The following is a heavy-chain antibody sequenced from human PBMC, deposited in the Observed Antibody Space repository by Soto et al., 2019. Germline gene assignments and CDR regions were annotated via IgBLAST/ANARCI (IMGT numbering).Heavy chain of an antibody. J-gene: IGHJ6*02. D-gene: IGHD2-2*01. V-gene: IGHV1-18*01. CDR1: GYTFTSYG. CDR3: ARVDSGGYCSSTSCYYYYGMDV. CDR2: ISAYNGNT. Sequence: QVQLVQSGAEVKKPGASVKVSCKASGYTFTSYGISWVRQAPGQGLEWMGWISAYNGNTNYAQKLQGRVTMTTDTSTSTAYMELRSLRSDDTAVYYCARVDSGGYCSSTSCYYYYGMDVWGQGTTVTVSS.